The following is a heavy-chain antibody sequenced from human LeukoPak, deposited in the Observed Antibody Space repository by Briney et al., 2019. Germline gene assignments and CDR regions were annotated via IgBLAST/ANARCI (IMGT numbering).Heavy chain of an antibody. CDR3: ARGGDVVGALFDS. CDR2: IYNVGST. CDR1: GFTVSSCF. Sequence: GGSLRLSCAASGFTVSSCFMGWVRLAPGKGLEWVSVIYNVGSTYYADSVKGRFTQSRDNSKNTVYLQMNNLRAEDTAVYYCARGGDVVGALFDSWGQGTPVTVS. D-gene: IGHD1-26*01. J-gene: IGHJ4*02. V-gene: IGHV3-53*01.